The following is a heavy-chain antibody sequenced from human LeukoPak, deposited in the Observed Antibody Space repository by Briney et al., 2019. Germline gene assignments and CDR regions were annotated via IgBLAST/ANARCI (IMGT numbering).Heavy chain of an antibody. V-gene: IGHV4-39*01. CDR1: GGSISSSRYY. CDR3: ARLTAYSYGRGY. D-gene: IGHD5-18*01. Sequence: PSETLSLTCTVSGGSISSSRYYWGWIRQPPGKGLEYIGNIYSNGSTYYNPSLKSRVTISVDTSRSQFSLMLSSVTAADTAFYYCARLTAYSYGRGYWGQGTLVTVSS. J-gene: IGHJ4*02. CDR2: IYSNGST.